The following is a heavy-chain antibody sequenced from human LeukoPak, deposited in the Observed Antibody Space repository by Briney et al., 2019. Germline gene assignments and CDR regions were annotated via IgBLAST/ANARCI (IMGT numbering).Heavy chain of an antibody. V-gene: IGHV3-23*01. D-gene: IGHD3-22*01. CDR2: ISGSGGST. Sequence: GGSLRLSCAASGFTFSSYAMSWVRQAPGKGLEWVSAISGSGGSTYYADSVRGRFTISRDNSKNTLYLQMNSLRAEDTAVYYCAKGEDDSSGYDYWGQGTLVTVSS. J-gene: IGHJ4*02. CDR1: GFTFSSYA. CDR3: AKGEDDSSGYDY.